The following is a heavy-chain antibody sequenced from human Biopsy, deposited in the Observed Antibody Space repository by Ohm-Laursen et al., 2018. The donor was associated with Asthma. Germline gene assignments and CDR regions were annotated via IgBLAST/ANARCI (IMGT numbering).Heavy chain of an antibody. CDR3: ARAQDYYDSRGYYRSFDY. J-gene: IGHJ4*02. D-gene: IGHD3-22*01. CDR2: IYYSGST. V-gene: IGHV4-31*03. CDR1: YGSITRGGYY. Sequence: TLSLTCPVSYGSITRGGYYWTWIRQHPGKGLEWIGFIYYSGSTYYNPSLKSRVSISIDTSKNQFSLKLSSVTAADTAVYYCARAQDYYDSRGYYRSFDYWGQGTLVTVSS.